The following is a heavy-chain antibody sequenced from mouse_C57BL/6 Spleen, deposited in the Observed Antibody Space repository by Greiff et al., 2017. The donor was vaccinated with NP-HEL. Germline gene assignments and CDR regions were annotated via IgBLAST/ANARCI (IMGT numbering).Heavy chain of an antibody. V-gene: IGHV1-82*01. CDR1: GYAFSSSW. CDR2: IYPGDGDT. J-gene: IGHJ4*01. Sequence: VQLQESGPELVKPGASVKISCKASGYAFSSSWMNWVKQRPGKGLEWIGRIYPGDGDTNYNGKFKGKATLTADKSSSTAYMQLSSLTSEDSAVYFCARSELLRYGYAMDYWGQGTSVTVSS. D-gene: IGHD1-1*01. CDR3: ARSELLRYGYAMDY.